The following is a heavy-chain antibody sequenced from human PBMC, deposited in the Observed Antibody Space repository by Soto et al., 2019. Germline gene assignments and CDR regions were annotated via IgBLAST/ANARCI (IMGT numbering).Heavy chain of an antibody. D-gene: IGHD2-15*01. CDR2: IYYSGST. V-gene: IGHV4-39*01. Sequence: SETLSLTCTVSGGSISSSSYYWGWIRQPPGKGLEWIGSIYYSGSTYYNPSLKSRVTISVDTSKNQFSLKLSSVTAADTAVYYCAREVVVVVAATPSHYYGMDVWGQGTTVTVSS. CDR1: GGSISSSSYY. J-gene: IGHJ6*02. CDR3: AREVVVVVAATPSHYYGMDV.